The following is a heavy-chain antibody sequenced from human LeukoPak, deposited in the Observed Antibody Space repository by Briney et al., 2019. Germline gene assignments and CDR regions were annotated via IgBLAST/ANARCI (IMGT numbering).Heavy chain of an antibody. CDR1: GGSISSYY. D-gene: IGHD1-20*01. Sequence: SETLSLTCTVSGGSISSYYWSWIRQPPGKGLEWIGYIYYSGSTYYNPSLKSRVTISLDTSKNQFSLKLSSVTAADTAVYYCARERGDNWNVGPWGQGTLVTVSS. CDR3: ARERGDNWNVGP. J-gene: IGHJ5*02. V-gene: IGHV4-59*12. CDR2: IYYSGST.